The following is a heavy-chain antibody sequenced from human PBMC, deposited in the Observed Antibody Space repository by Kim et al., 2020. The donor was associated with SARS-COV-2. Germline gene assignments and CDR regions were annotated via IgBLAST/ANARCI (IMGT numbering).Heavy chain of an antibody. Sequence: GGSLRLSCAASGFTFRNAWMTWVRQAPGKGLEWVARIKRISEGGTTDSAAPVKGRIAFSSDNSKNILHLQMNSLKIEDTAVYYCTVDLADYWGEGTLVIVSS. CDR2: IKRISEGGTT. CDR3: TVDLADY. V-gene: IGHV3-15*01. J-gene: IGHJ4*02. CDR1: GFTFRNAW.